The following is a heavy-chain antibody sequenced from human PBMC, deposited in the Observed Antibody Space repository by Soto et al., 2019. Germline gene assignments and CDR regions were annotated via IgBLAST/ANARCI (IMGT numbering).Heavy chain of an antibody. J-gene: IGHJ4*02. CDR2: ISSSSSYI. V-gene: IGHV3-21*01. Sequence: EVQLVESGGGLVKPGGSLRLSCAASGFTFSSYSMNWVRQAPGKGLEWVSSISSSSSYIYYADSVKGRFTISRDNAKNALYLKMNRLRAEDTAVYYCAREKGGRPNTNFDYWGQGTLVTVSS. CDR1: GFTFSSYS. D-gene: IGHD3-16*01. CDR3: AREKGGRPNTNFDY.